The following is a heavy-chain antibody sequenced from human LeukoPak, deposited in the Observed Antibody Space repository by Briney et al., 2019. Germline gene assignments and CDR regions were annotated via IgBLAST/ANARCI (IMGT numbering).Heavy chain of an antibody. V-gene: IGHV1-8*01. Sequence: ASVKVSCKASGYTFTSYDFNWVRQATGQRPEWMGWMSPNSGDTGYAQKFQGRVTMTRNTSISTAYMELSSLRSDDTAVYYCARADYDSSGYDAFDIWGQGTMVTVSS. CDR2: MSPNSGDT. D-gene: IGHD3-22*01. J-gene: IGHJ3*02. CDR3: ARADYDSSGYDAFDI. CDR1: GYTFTSYD.